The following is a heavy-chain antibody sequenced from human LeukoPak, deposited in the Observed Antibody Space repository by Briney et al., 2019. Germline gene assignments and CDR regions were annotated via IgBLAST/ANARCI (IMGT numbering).Heavy chain of an antibody. Sequence: PSETLSLTCTVSGGSISSSSYYWGWIRQPPGKGLEWIGYIYYSGSTKYNPSLRSRVAISADTSKNQFSLKLSSVTAADTAVYYCARHLRGEQQLSGFDYWGQGTPVTVSS. CDR2: IYYSGST. D-gene: IGHD6-13*01. CDR1: GGSISSSSYY. V-gene: IGHV4-61*05. J-gene: IGHJ4*02. CDR3: ARHLRGEQQLSGFDY.